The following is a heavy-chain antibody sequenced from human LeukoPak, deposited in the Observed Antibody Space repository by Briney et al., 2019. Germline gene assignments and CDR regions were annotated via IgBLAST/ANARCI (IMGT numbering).Heavy chain of an antibody. CDR3: ASRIAARRGKVDY. V-gene: IGHV3-7*01. J-gene: IGHJ4*02. D-gene: IGHD6-6*01. Sequence: GGSLRLSCAASGFTFSSYWMSWVRQAPGKGLEWVANIKQDGSEKYYVDSVKGRFTISRDNAKSSLYLQMNSLRAEDTAVYYCASRIAARRGKVDYWGQGTLVTVSS. CDR2: IKQDGSEK. CDR1: GFTFSSYW.